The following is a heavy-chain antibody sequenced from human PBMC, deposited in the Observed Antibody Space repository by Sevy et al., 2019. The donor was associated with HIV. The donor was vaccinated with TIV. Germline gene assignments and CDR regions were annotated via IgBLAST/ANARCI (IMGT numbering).Heavy chain of an antibody. J-gene: IGHJ4*02. CDR3: ARVGTGIRSYDAADY. D-gene: IGHD1-1*01. CDR2: ISYDGSNK. CDR1: GFTFSSYA. Sequence: GGSLRLSCAASGFTFSSYAMHWVRQAPGKGLEWVAVISYDGSNKYYAHSVKGRFTISRDNSKNTLYLQMNSLRAEDTAVYYCARVGTGIRSYDAADYWGQGTLVTVSS. V-gene: IGHV3-30-3*01.